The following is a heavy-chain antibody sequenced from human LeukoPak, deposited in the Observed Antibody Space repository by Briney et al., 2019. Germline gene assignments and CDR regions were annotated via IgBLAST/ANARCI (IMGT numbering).Heavy chain of an antibody. Sequence: GGSLRLSCAASGFTFSTYGMSWVRQAPGKGLEWISYIGGSGSTIYYADSVKGRFTISRDNAKKLLYLQMSSLRAEDTAVYYCACTGYSSSWPGFYYYYMDVWGKGTTVTVSS. CDR1: GFTFSTYG. J-gene: IGHJ6*03. D-gene: IGHD6-13*01. CDR3: ACTGYSSSWPGFYYYYMDV. V-gene: IGHV3-48*01. CDR2: IGGSGSTI.